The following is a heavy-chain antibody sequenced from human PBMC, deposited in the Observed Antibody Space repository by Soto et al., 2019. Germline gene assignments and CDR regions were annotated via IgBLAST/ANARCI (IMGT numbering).Heavy chain of an antibody. V-gene: IGHV1-8*01. J-gene: IGHJ4*02. CDR3: EVTTGY. CDR1: GYTFPEYD. Sequence: ASVKVSCKTSGYTFPEYDINWVRQAPGQGLEYMGWVSPENRNAGYAPQFRGRVSMTADTSINTVYLELTTLTYEDTAVYYCEVTTGYWGQGTMVPVSS. CDR2: VSPENRNA. D-gene: IGHD4-17*01.